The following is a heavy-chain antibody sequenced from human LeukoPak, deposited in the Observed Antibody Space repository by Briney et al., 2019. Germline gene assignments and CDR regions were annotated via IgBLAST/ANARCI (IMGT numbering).Heavy chain of an antibody. D-gene: IGHD3-22*01. CDR2: IYTSGST. CDR3: AKINAYYYDISGYFHGFTP. Sequence: PSETLSLTCTVSGGSISSYYWSWIRQPAGKGLEWIGRIYTSGSTNYNPSLKSRVTMSVDTSKNQFSLKLSSVTAADTAVYYCAKINAYYYDISGYFHGFTPWGKGTLVTAS. V-gene: IGHV4-4*07. J-gene: IGHJ5*02. CDR1: GGSISSYY.